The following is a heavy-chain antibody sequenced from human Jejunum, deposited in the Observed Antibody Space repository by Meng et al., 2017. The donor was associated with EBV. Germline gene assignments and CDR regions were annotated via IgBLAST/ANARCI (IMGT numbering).Heavy chain of an antibody. Sequence: WGSGLWQPSDTLSLTCAVYCGSFSGYYLSWIRPHPGKGLEWIGEINHSGSTNYNPSLRSRVTISVETSKNQFSLRLNSVTAADTAVYYCARVAFSYTTRSLDSWGQGTLVTVAS. CDR1: CGSFSGYY. D-gene: IGHD3-16*02. CDR2: INHSGST. CDR3: ARVAFSYTTRSLDS. J-gene: IGHJ4*02. V-gene: IGHV4-34*01.